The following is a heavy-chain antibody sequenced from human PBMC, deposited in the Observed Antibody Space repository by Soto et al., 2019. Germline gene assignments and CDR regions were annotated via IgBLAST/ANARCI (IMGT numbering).Heavy chain of an antibody. J-gene: IGHJ4*02. CDR2: IIPIFGTA. Sequence: QVQLVQSGAEVKKPGYSVTVSCKVSGGTFSSYAISWARQAPGQGLEWMGGIIPIFGTANYAQKFQGRVTITADESTSTAYMELSSLRAEDTAVYYCASYDSSGYYFGTFDYWGQGTLVTVSS. CDR3: ASYDSSGYYFGTFDY. V-gene: IGHV1-69*12. D-gene: IGHD3-22*01. CDR1: GGTFSSYA.